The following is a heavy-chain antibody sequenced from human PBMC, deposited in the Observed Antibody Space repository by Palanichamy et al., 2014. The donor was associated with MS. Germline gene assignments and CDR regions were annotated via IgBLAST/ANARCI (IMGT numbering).Heavy chain of an antibody. CDR2: ISSSGGTI. D-gene: IGHD3-10*02. Sequence: EVQLVESGGDLVPPGGSLRLSCVASGFRLRTYEMNWVRQAPGKGLEWVSYISSSGGTIFYADSVKGRFTISRDSAKKSLYLQMNSLRAEDTAVYYCARAGTMIGWFDTWGQGTLVTVSS. CDR3: ARAGTMIGWFDT. J-gene: IGHJ5*02. CDR1: GFRLRTYE. V-gene: IGHV3-48*03.